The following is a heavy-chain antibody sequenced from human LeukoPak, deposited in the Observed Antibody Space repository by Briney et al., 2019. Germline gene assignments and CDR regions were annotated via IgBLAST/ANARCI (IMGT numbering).Heavy chain of an antibody. Sequence: GGSLRLSCAASGFAFNIHAMSWVRQAPGKGLEWVSTINNPSTTYYADSVKGRFTISRGDSKNTLFLQMNGVRADDTAQYYCAKDALSGNSIYDPFDIWGQGTMVTVSS. CDR3: AKDALSGNSIYDPFDI. J-gene: IGHJ3*02. CDR2: INNPSTT. D-gene: IGHD1-7*01. V-gene: IGHV3-23*01. CDR1: GFAFNIHA.